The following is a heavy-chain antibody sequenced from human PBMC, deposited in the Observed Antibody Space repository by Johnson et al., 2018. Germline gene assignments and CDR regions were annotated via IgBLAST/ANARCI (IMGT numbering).Heavy chain of an antibody. CDR1: GGSISRYY. Sequence: QVQLRESGPGLVKPSETLALTCTVSGGSISRYYWSWIRQPPGKGMEWIGYIYDSGSTNYKPSLKSRVTISVDTSKNQFSLRLSSVTAADTAVYYCARVRTTGYYYYMDVWGKGTTVTVSS. V-gene: IGHV4-59*01. D-gene: IGHD4-17*01. J-gene: IGHJ6*03. CDR3: ARVRTTGYYYYMDV. CDR2: IYDSGST.